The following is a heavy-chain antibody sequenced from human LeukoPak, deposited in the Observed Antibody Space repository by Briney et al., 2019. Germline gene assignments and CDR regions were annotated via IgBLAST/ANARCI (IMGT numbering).Heavy chain of an antibody. CDR1: GFTFSSYG. D-gene: IGHD6-19*01. CDR3: AKDGSGMAAVAGFDY. V-gene: IGHV3-30*02. Sequence: GGSLRLSCAASGFTFSSYGMHWVRRAPGKGLEWVAFIRYDGSNKYYADSVKGRFTISRDNSKNTLYLQMNSLRAEDTAVYYCAKDGSGMAAVAGFDYWGQGTLVTVSS. CDR2: IRYDGSNK. J-gene: IGHJ4*02.